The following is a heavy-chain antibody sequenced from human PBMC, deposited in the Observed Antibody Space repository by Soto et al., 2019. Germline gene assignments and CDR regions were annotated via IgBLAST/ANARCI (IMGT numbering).Heavy chain of an antibody. D-gene: IGHD3-9*01. CDR3: ARDHQILRYFDWLPGSDAFDI. CDR1: GYTLTELS. CDR2: FDPEDGET. Sequence: ASVKVSCKVSGYTLTELSMHWVRQAPGKGLEWMGGFDPEDGETIYAQKFQGRVTMTKDTSTNTAYMELRSLRSDDTAVYYCARDHQILRYFDWLPGSDAFDIWGQGTMVTVSS. J-gene: IGHJ3*02. V-gene: IGHV1-24*01.